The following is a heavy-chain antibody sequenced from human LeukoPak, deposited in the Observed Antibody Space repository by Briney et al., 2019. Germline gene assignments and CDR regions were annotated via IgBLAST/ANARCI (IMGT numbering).Heavy chain of an antibody. CDR1: GFTFTRYV. J-gene: IGHJ4*02. V-gene: IGHV3-23*01. Sequence: GGSLRLSCVASGFTFTRYVMSWVRQAPGKGLEWVSSVSESGSNRYYADSVKGRFSISRDNSKNVLYLQMGSLRAEDTATYYCTNRHDSSGYFFDYWGQGTLVTVSS. D-gene: IGHD3-22*01. CDR3: TNRHDSSGYFFDY. CDR2: VSESGSNR.